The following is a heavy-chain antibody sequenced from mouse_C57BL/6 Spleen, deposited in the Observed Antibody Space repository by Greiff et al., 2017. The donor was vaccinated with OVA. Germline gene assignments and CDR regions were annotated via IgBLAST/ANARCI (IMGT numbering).Heavy chain of an antibody. V-gene: IGHV5-6*02. CDR3: GRRDYDY. Sequence: EVKLMESGGDLVKPGGSLKLSCAASGFTFSSYGMSWVRQTPDKRLEWVATISSGGSYTYYPDSVKGRITISRDNAKNTLYLQMSSLKSEDTAMYDCGRRDYDYWGQGTTLTVSS. CDR1: GFTFSSYG. J-gene: IGHJ2*01. D-gene: IGHD2-4*01. CDR2: ISSGGSYT.